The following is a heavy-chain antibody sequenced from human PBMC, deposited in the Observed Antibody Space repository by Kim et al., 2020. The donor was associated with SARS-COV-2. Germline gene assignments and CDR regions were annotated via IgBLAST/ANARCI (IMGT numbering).Heavy chain of an antibody. J-gene: IGHJ4*02. Sequence: ASVKVSCKASGFTFSDYAMYWVRQAPGQRLEWMGWINAGNGNTRYSQKFQGRVTITWDTSASTAYMDLTSLRLEDTAVYYCARERFGGSFDYWGQGTL. D-gene: IGHD3-10*01. CDR2: INAGNGNT. V-gene: IGHV1-3*01. CDR3: ARERFGGSFDY. CDR1: GFTFSDYA.